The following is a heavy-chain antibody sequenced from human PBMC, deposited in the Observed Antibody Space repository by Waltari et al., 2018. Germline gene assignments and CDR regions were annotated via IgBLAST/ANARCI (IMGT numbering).Heavy chain of an antibody. J-gene: IGHJ4*02. CDR3: ARLGVAVAGIDY. CDR2: INHSGST. V-gene: IGHV4-34*01. Sequence: QVQLQQWGAGLLKPSETLSLTCAVYGGSFSGYYWSWIRQPPGQGLEWIGEINHSGSTTYNPSLKSRVTISVDTSKNQFSLKLSSVTAADTAVYYCARLGVAVAGIDYWGQGTLVTVSS. D-gene: IGHD6-19*01. CDR1: GGSFSGYY.